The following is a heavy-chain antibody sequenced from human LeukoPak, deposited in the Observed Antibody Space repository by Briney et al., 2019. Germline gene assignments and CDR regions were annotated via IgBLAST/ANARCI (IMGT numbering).Heavy chain of an antibody. CDR1: GFTFSSFS. J-gene: IGHJ4*02. D-gene: IGHD5-12*01. V-gene: IGHV3-21*05. CDR3: ARAIVGTENFDY. CDR2: IGSSRGHI. Sequence: GGSLRLSCAASGFTFSSFSMNWVRQAPGKGLEWISYIGSSRGHIYYGDSVKGRFSVSRDNAENSLYLQMNGLRTDDTAVYYCARAIVGTENFDYWGQGTLVTVSS.